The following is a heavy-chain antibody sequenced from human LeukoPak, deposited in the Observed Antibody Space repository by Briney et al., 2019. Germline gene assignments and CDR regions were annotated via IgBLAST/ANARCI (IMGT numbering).Heavy chain of an antibody. D-gene: IGHD5-18*01. CDR3: ARGLGGVDTAMGFDY. CDR2: INPSGGST. Sequence: ASVKVSCKASGYTFTGYYMHWVRQAPGQGLEWMGIINPSGGSTSYAQKFQGRVTMTRDTSTSTVYMELSSLRSEDTAVYYCARGLGGVDTAMGFDYWGQGTLVTVSS. J-gene: IGHJ4*02. V-gene: IGHV1-46*01. CDR1: GYTFTGYY.